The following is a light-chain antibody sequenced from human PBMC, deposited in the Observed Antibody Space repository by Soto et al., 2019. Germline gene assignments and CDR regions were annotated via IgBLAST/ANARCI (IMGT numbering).Light chain of an antibody. Sequence: EIVLTQSPATLSLSPGERATLSCRASQSVSSYLAWYQQKPGQAPRLLIYDASNRATGIPARFSGSGSGTDFTLTNSSLEPEDFAVYYCQQRSNWPRTFGQGPKVEIK. CDR2: DAS. CDR1: QSVSSY. CDR3: QQRSNWPRT. V-gene: IGKV3-11*01. J-gene: IGKJ1*01.